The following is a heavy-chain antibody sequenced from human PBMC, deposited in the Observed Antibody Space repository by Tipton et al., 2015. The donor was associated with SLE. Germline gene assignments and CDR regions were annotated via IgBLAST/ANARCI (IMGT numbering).Heavy chain of an antibody. J-gene: IGHJ1*01. Sequence: LRLSCTVSGGSISSGGYYWSWIRQHPGKGLEWIGYIYFSGATNYNPSLKSRVTMSVNLSKEQFSLSLESVTAADTATYYCATGIVNFQNWGQGTLVIVAS. V-gene: IGHV4-61*08. CDR1: GGSISSGGYY. CDR3: ATGIVNFQN. D-gene: IGHD1-26*01. CDR2: IYFSGAT.